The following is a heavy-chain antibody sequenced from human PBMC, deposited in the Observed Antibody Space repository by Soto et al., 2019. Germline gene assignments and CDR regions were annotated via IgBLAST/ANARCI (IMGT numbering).Heavy chain of an antibody. V-gene: IGHV4-4*07. D-gene: IGHD4-4*01. CDR1: GASISSDY. J-gene: IGHJ5*02. CDR2: IYITGNT. CDR3: AKEVSSSNYGETSSRLDT. Sequence: QLRLQESGPGLVKPSETLSLICSVTGASISSDYWSWIRQPAGKGLEWIGRIYITGNTNYNPSLWGRVTMSIATSTNQFSLKVTSVTAAASAVYYCAKEVSSSNYGETSSRLDTWGQGTLVTVS.